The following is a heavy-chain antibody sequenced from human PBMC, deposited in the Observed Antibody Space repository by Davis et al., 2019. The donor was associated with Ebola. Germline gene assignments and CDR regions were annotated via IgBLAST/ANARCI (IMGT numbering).Heavy chain of an antibody. CDR3: AKDRIYRYYYYGMDV. CDR1: GFTFSSYW. CDR2: IKQDGSEK. D-gene: IGHD1-14*01. V-gene: IGHV3-7*01. J-gene: IGHJ6*02. Sequence: PGGSLRLSCAASGFTFSSYWMSWVRQAPGKGLEWVANIKQDGSEKYYVDSVKGRFTISRDNAKNSLYLQMNSLRAEDTAVYYCAKDRIYRYYYYGMDVWGQGTTVTVSS.